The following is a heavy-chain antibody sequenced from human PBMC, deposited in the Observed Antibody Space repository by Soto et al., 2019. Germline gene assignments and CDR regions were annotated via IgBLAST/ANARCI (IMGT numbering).Heavy chain of an antibody. CDR1: GGSISSGGYY. D-gene: IGHD5-18*01. CDR2: IDYRGST. Sequence: QVQLQESGPGLVKPSQTLSLTCTVSGGSISSGGYYWSWIRQHPGKGLEWIGYIDYRGSTYYNPYHKVRVTISVDRSKNPFSLKLTAVTAADTAVYYGARDRGEGRSYRSDYWCQGTLVTVSS. V-gene: IGHV4-31*03. CDR3: ARDRGEGRSYRSDY. J-gene: IGHJ4*02.